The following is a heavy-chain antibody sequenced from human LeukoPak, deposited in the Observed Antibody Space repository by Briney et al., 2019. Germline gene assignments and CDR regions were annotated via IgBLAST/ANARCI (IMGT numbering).Heavy chain of an antibody. V-gene: IGHV3-30*02. CDR3: ARDPDGLGGFLTAYDY. CDR1: GSTFSSYW. CDR2: IRYDGSNK. Sequence: GGSLRLSCAASGSTFSSYWMSWVRQAPGKGLEWVAFIRYDGSNKYFAESVKGRFTISRDNSKNTLYLQMNSLRAEDTALYYCARDPDGLGGFLTAYDYWGQGTLVTVSS. D-gene: IGHD3-9*01. J-gene: IGHJ4*02.